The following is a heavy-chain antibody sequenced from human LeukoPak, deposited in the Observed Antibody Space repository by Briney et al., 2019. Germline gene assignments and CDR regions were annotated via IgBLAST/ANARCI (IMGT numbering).Heavy chain of an antibody. CDR1: GGSISSGGYS. CDR2: IHHSGNH. CDR3: GIYYYNSSGYHDY. V-gene: IGHV4-30-2*01. D-gene: IGHD3-22*01. Sequence: PSETLSLTCAVSGGSISSGGYSWTWIRQPPGKGLEWIGYIHHSGNHFYNPSLKSRVTISGDGSKNQFSLNLNSVTAADTAVYYCGIYYYNSSGYHDYWGQGALVTVSS. J-gene: IGHJ4*02.